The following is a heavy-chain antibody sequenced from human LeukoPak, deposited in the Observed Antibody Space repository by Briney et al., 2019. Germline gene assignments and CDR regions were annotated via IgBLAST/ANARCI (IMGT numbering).Heavy chain of an antibody. CDR2: IIPIFGTA. V-gene: IGHV1-69*05. Sequence: ASVKVSCKASGGTFSSYAISWVRQAPGQGLEWMGGIIPIFGTANSAQKFQGRVPITTDESTSTASMELSSLRSEDTAVYYCARERDAFDIWGQGTMVTVSS. CDR3: ARERDAFDI. J-gene: IGHJ3*02. CDR1: GGTFSSYA.